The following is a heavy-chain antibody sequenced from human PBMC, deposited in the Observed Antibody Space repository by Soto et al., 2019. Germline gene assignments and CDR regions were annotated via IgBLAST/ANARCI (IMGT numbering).Heavy chain of an antibody. J-gene: IGHJ6*02. CDR1: GGTFSSYA. CDR3: ASVPPPYRHTENYYYYCMDV. CDR2: IIPIFGTA. V-gene: IGHV1-69*12. D-gene: IGHD6-6*01. Sequence: QVQLVQSGAEVKKPGSSVKVSCKASGGTFSSYAISWVRQAPGQGLEWMGGIIPIFGTANYAQKFQGRVTTTADESTSTDYMEGSSLSSEDTAVYYCASVPPPYRHTENYYYYCMDVWGQGTMVTVSS.